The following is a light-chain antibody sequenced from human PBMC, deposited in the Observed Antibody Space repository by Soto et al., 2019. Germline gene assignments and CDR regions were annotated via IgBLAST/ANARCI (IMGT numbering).Light chain of an antibody. CDR1: QSVSIN. CDR2: GAS. V-gene: IGKV3-15*01. J-gene: IGKJ1*01. Sequence: EIVLTQSPATLSVSPGERATLSCRASQSVSINLVWYQQKPGQAPRLLIYGASTRATGSPARFSGSGSGRTYTIPTSSMQYEDFAVYYCQQHNNWPPWTFGQGTKVDIK. CDR3: QQHNNWPPWT.